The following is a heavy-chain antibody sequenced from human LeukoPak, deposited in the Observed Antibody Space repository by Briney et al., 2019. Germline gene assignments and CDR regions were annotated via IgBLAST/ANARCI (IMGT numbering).Heavy chain of an antibody. V-gene: IGHV3-7*01. Sequence: GGSLRLSCAASGFTFSNAWMSWVRQAPGKGLEWVANIKQDGSEKYYVDSVKGRFTISTDNAKNSLYLQMNSLRAEDTAVYYCARDAYYDFWSGYPRYFDYWGQGTLVTVSS. CDR1: GFTFSNAW. CDR3: ARDAYYDFWSGYPRYFDY. J-gene: IGHJ4*02. D-gene: IGHD3-3*01. CDR2: IKQDGSEK.